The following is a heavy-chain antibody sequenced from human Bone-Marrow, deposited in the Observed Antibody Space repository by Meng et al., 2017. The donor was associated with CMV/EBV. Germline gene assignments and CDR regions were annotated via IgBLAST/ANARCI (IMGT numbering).Heavy chain of an antibody. CDR3: AKGARIVVVPAAIPTAMRYYYGMDV. V-gene: IGHV3-30*02. CDR1: GFTFSSYG. J-gene: IGHJ6*02. D-gene: IGHD2-2*02. Sequence: GGSLRLSCAASGFTFSSYGMHWVRQAPGKGLEWVAFIRYDGSNKYYADSVKGRFTISRDNSKNTLYLQMNSLRAEDTAVYYCAKGARIVVVPAAIPTAMRYYYGMDVWGQGTTVTVSS. CDR2: IRYDGSNK.